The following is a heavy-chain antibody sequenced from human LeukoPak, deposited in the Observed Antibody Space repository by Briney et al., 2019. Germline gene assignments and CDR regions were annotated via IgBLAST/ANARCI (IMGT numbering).Heavy chain of an antibody. J-gene: IGHJ4*02. CDR3: ARIFGRYYDYVWGSYYGGGSYFDY. D-gene: IGHD3-16*01. V-gene: IGHV4-31*03. Sequence: KSSETLSLTCTVSGGSISSGGYYWSWIRQHPGKGLEWIGYIYYSGSTYYNPSLKSRVTISVDTSKNQFSLKLSSVTAADTAVYYWARIFGRYYDYVWGSYYGGGSYFDYWGQGTLVTVSS. CDR1: GGSISSGGYY. CDR2: IYYSGST.